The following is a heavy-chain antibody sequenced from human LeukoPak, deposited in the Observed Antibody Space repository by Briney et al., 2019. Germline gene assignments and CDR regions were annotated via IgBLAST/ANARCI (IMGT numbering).Heavy chain of an antibody. D-gene: IGHD1-26*01. CDR2: ISWNSGSI. J-gene: IGHJ4*02. V-gene: IGHV3-9*01. Sequence: PGRSLRLSCAASGFTFDDYAMHWVRQAPGKGLEWVSGISWNSGSIGYADSVKGRFTISRDNAKNSLYLQMNSLRAEDTALYYCAKGYGIVGATIDYWGQGTLVTVSS. CDR1: GFTFDDYA. CDR3: AKGYGIVGATIDY.